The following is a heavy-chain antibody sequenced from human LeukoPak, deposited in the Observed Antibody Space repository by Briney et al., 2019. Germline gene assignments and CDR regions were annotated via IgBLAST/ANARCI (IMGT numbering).Heavy chain of an antibody. J-gene: IGHJ4*02. CDR1: GFTVSSNC. V-gene: IGHV3-53*01. CDR2: IYSGGST. D-gene: IGHD3-10*01. CDR3: ARAWFGELAFDY. Sequence: GGSLRLSCAASGFTVSSNCMSWVRQAPGKGLEWVSVIYSGGSTYYADSVKGRFTISRDNSKNTLYLQMNSLRAEDTAVYYCARAWFGELAFDYWGQGTLVTVSS.